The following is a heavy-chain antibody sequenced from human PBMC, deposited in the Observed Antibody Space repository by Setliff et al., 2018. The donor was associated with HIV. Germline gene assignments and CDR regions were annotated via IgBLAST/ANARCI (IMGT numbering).Heavy chain of an antibody. CDR3: AKYTFYDDTSGYFARRYFDL. CDR2: IHSTGST. Sequence: PSETLSLTCTVSGGSISGQYWSWIRQPAGKGLEWIGRIHSTGSTHYNPSLKSRVTMSVDTSKNQFSLKLSSVTAADTAVYYCAKYTFYDDTSGYFARRYFDLWGRGTLVTVSS. CDR1: GGSISGQY. D-gene: IGHD3-22*01. J-gene: IGHJ2*01. V-gene: IGHV4-4*07.